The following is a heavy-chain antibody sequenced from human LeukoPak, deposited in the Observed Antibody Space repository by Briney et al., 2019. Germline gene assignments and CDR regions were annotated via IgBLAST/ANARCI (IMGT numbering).Heavy chain of an antibody. D-gene: IGHD6-13*01. CDR3: ARDFIAAAGTDY. CDR1: GGSISSSSYY. V-gene: IGHV4-39*01. CDR2: IYYSGST. J-gene: IGHJ4*02. Sequence: SETLSLTCTVSGGSISSSSYYWGWIRQPPGKGLEWIGSIYYSGSTYYNPSLKSRVTISVDTSKNQFSLKLSSVTATDTAAYYCARDFIAAAGTDYWGQGTLVTVSS.